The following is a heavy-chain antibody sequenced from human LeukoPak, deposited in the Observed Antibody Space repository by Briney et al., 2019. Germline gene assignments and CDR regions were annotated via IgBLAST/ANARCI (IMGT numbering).Heavy chain of an antibody. V-gene: IGHV3-13*01. CDR2: IGTAGDT. D-gene: IGHD3-3*01. Sequence: GGSLRLSCAASGFTFSSYDMHWVRQATGKGLEWVSAIGTAGDTYYPGSVKGRFTISRENAKNSLYLQMNSLRAGDTAVYYCARRGDFWSGYYSPFDYWGQGTLVTVSS. CDR1: GFTFSSYD. J-gene: IGHJ4*02. CDR3: ARRGDFWSGYYSPFDY.